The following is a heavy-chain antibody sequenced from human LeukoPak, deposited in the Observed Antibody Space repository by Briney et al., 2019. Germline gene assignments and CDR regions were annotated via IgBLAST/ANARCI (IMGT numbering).Heavy chain of an antibody. CDR3: ARGPGADPGAEYFQH. CDR2: ISSSSSTI. V-gene: IGHV3-48*04. CDR1: GFTFSSYS. Sequence: GGSLRLSCAASGFTFSSYSMNCVRQAPGKGLEWVSYISSSSSTIYYADSVKGRFTISRDNAKNSLYLQMNSLRAEDTAVYYCARGPGADPGAEYFQHWGQGTLVTVSS. D-gene: IGHD2-2*01. J-gene: IGHJ1*01.